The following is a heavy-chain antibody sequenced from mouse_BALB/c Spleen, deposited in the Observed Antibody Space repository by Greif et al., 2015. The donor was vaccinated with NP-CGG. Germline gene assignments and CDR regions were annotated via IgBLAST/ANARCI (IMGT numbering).Heavy chain of an antibody. CDR3: ARWGRAYAMDY. D-gene: IGHD3-3*01. CDR1: GFTFSSFG. Sequence: EVKLVESGGGLVQPGGSRKLSCAASGFTFSSFGMHWVRQAPEKGLEWVAYISSGSSTIYYADTVKGRFTISRDNPKNTRFLQMTSLRSEDTAMYYCARWGRAYAMDYWGQGTSVTVSS. J-gene: IGHJ4*01. V-gene: IGHV5-17*02. CDR2: ISSGSSTI.